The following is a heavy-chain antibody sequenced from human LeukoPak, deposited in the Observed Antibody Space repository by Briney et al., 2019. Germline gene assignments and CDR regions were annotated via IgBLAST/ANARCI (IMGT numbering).Heavy chain of an antibody. D-gene: IGHD6-6*01. CDR3: ARESFAARWD. V-gene: IGHV3-7*01. J-gene: IGHJ4*02. CDR1: SSGSYY. Sequence: SSGSYYWSWVRQAPGKGLEWVANIKQDGSQKSYVDSVKGRFTISRDNANNLLYLQMNSLRAEDTAVYYCARESFAARWDWGQGTLVTVSS. CDR2: IKQDGSQK.